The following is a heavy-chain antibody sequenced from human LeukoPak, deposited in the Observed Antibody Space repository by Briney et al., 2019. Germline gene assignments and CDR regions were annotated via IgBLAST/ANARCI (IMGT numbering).Heavy chain of an antibody. D-gene: IGHD3-3*01. V-gene: IGHV4-59*01. CDR3: ARVGTLRDGVVIPYYYYYYMDV. Sequence: SETLSLTCTVSGGSISSYYWSWIRQPPGKGLEWIGYIYYSGSTNYNPSLKSRVTISVDTSKNQFSLKLSSVTAADTAVYYCARVGTLRDGVVIPYYYYYYMDVWGKGTTVTVSS. CDR2: IYYSGST. J-gene: IGHJ6*03. CDR1: GGSISSYY.